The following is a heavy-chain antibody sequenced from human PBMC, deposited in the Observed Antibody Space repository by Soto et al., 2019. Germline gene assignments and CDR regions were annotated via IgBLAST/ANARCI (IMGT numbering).Heavy chain of an antibody. Sequence: GASVKVSCKDSGGTFSSYAISWVRQAPGQGLDWMGGLIPIFGTANYAQKFQGRVTITADESTSTAYMELSSLRSEDTAVYYCARVYLYPIQLWLRDYYYYYGMDVWGQGTTVTVSS. CDR3: ARVYLYPIQLWLRDYYYYYGMDV. CDR2: LIPIFGTA. D-gene: IGHD5-18*01. V-gene: IGHV1-69*13. J-gene: IGHJ6*02. CDR1: GGTFSSYA.